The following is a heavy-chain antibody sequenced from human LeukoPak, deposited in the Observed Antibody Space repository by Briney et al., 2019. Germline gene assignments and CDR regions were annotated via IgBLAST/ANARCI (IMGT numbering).Heavy chain of an antibody. CDR1: GGSISSGDYY. Sequence: SQTLSLTCTVSGGSISSGDYYWSWIRQPPGKGLEWIGYIYYSGSTYYNPSLKSRVTISVDTSKNQFSLKLSSVTAADTAVYYCARVSVDTALYWFDPWGQGTLVTVSS. V-gene: IGHV4-30-4*01. CDR3: ARVSVDTALYWFDP. D-gene: IGHD5-18*01. J-gene: IGHJ5*02. CDR2: IYYSGST.